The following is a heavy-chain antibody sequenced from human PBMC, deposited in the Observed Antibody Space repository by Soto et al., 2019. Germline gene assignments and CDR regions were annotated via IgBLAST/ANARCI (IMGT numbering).Heavy chain of an antibody. CDR2: IYTSGST. CDR3: ARDLRYCSSTSCYTWFDP. V-gene: IGHV4-4*07. Sequence: QVQLQESGPGLVKPSETLSLTCTVSGGSISSYYWSWIRQPAGKGLEWIGRIYTSGSTNYNPSLKRRVTMSVDTSKNQFSLKLSSVTAADTAVYYCARDLRYCSSTSCYTWFDPWGQGTLVTVSS. D-gene: IGHD2-2*02. J-gene: IGHJ5*02. CDR1: GGSISSYY.